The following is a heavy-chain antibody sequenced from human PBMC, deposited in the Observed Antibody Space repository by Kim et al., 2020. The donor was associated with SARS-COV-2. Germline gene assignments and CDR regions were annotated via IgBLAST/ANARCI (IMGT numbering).Heavy chain of an antibody. D-gene: IGHD4-17*01. CDR1: GFSVSTNY. J-gene: IGHJ4*02. CDR2: IYTGGDG. V-gene: IGHV3-53*01. Sequence: GGSLRLSCAASGFSVSTNYMGWVRQAPGKGLEWISIIYTGGDGYYAASARGRFTISRDNSKNTLYLQMNRVRVEDTAGYYCVRGDYGGNVGNFNDWGQG. CDR3: VRGDYGGNVGNFND.